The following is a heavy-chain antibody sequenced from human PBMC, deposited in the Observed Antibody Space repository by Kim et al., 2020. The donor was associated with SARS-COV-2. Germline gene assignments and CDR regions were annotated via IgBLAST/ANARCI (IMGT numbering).Heavy chain of an antibody. D-gene: IGHD3-10*01. V-gene: IGHV1-3*01. Sequence: ASVKVSCKASGYTFTSYAMHWVRQAPGQRLEWMGWINAGNGNTKYSQKFQGRVTITRDTSASTAYMELSSLRSEDTAVYYCARAVITMVRGNWFDPWGQGTLVTVSS. CDR3: ARAVITMVRGNWFDP. CDR1: GYTFTSYA. CDR2: INAGNGNT. J-gene: IGHJ5*02.